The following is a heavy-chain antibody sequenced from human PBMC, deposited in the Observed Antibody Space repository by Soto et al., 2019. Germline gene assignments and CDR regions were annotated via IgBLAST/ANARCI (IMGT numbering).Heavy chain of an antibody. V-gene: IGHV4-39*02. CDR2: INFGGNS. J-gene: IGHJ3*02. CDR3: ARGAVSYAFDI. CDR1: GGSISSSSYY. Sequence: SETLSLTCTVSGGSISSSSYYWGWIRQPPGKGPEWIGSINFGGNSYYKSSLKSRVTTSVDTSKNQFSLNLTSATAADTAVYFCARGAVSYAFDIWGQGTMVTVSS. D-gene: IGHD2-8*01.